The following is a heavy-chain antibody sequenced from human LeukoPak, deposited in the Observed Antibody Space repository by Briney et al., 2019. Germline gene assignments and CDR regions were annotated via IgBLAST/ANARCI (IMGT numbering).Heavy chain of an antibody. Sequence: GGSLRLPCAASGFIVSSNYMSWVRQAPGKGLEWVSVIYNGGNTYYADSVKGRFTISRDNSKNTLYLQMNSLRAEDTAVYYCARGLYSSGWADFDYWGQGTLVTVSS. CDR3: ARGLYSSGWADFDY. D-gene: IGHD6-19*01. CDR1: GFIVSSNY. V-gene: IGHV3-53*01. J-gene: IGHJ4*02. CDR2: IYNGGNT.